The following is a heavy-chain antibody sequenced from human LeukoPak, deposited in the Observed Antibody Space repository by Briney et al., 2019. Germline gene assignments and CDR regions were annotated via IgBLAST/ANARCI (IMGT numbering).Heavy chain of an antibody. CDR1: GYTFTGYY. CDR3: ASLRDCSGGSCYDFDY. Sequence: ASVKVTCKASGYTFTGYYIHWVRQAPGQGLEWMGWIKPSSGGTNYAQNFQGRVTMTRDTSISTAYMELSRLRSDDTAVYYCASLRDCSGGSCYDFDYWGQGTLVTVSS. CDR2: IKPSSGGT. D-gene: IGHD2-15*01. V-gene: IGHV1-2*02. J-gene: IGHJ4*02.